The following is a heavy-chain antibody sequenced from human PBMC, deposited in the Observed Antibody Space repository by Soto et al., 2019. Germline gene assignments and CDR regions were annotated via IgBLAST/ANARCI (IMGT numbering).Heavy chain of an antibody. CDR2: AIPVYGST. CDR1: GGTFSNYA. Sequence: QVQLVQSGAEVKKPGTSVKVSCEVSGGTFSNYAITWVRQAPGQGLEWLGGAIPVYGSTNYAQKFQGRVTITAGESATTTFMELSSLRSDDTAVYYCARRGVANSRDAFDIWGQGTLVTVS. V-gene: IGHV1-69*01. CDR3: ARRGVANSRDAFDI. J-gene: IGHJ3*02. D-gene: IGHD1-26*01.